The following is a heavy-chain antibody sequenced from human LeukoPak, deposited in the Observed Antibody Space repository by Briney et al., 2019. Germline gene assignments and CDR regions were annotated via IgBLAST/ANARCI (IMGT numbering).Heavy chain of an antibody. V-gene: IGHV3-21*01. CDR2: ISSSSSYI. CDR3: ARDRALRPDGMDV. D-gene: IGHD4-17*01. Sequence: GGSLRLSCAASGFTFSSYSMNWVRQAPGKGLEWVSSISSSSSYIYYADSVKGRFTISRDNAKNSLYLQMNSLRAEDTVVYYCARDRALRPDGMDVWGQGTTVTVSS. J-gene: IGHJ6*02. CDR1: GFTFSSYS.